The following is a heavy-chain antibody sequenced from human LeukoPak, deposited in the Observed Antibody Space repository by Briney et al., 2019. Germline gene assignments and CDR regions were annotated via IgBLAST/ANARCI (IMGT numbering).Heavy chain of an antibody. CDR2: IYYSGST. CDR1: GGSISSYY. D-gene: IGHD3-9*01. Sequence: KSSETLSLTCTVSGGSISSYYWSWIRQPPGKGLEWIGYIYYSGSTNYNPSLKSRVTISVDTSKNQFSLKLSSVTAADTAVYYCAKDSSPTDFDCPHYWGQGTLVTVSS. V-gene: IGHV4-59*12. J-gene: IGHJ4*02. CDR3: AKDSSPTDFDCPHY.